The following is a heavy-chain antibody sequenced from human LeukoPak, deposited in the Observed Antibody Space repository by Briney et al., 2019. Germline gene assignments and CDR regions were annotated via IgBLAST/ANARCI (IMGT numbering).Heavy chain of an antibody. CDR2: ISGSGGST. CDR3: AKGTMIVVLTPIFQH. J-gene: IGHJ1*01. V-gene: IGHV3-23*01. Sequence: HPGGSLRLSCAASGFTFSSYAMSWVRQAPGKGLEWVSAISGSGGSTYYADSVKGRFTISRDNSKNTLYLQMNSLRAEDTAVYYCAKGTMIVVLTPIFQHWGQGTLVTVSS. D-gene: IGHD3-22*01. CDR1: GFTFSSYA.